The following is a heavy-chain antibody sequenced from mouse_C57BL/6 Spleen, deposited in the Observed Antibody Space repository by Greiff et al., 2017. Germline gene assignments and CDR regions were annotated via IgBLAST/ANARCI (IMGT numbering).Heavy chain of an antibody. Sequence: QVQLKESGPELVKPGASVKISCKASGYTFTDYSINWVKQRPGQGLEWIGWISPGSGSTYYNEMFKGKATLTVDKSSSTAYMLLSSLTSEDSAVYFCAREYYYGSSGHWGQGTTLTVSS. D-gene: IGHD1-1*01. J-gene: IGHJ2*01. CDR1: GYTFTDYS. CDR2: ISPGSGST. V-gene: IGHV1-75*01. CDR3: AREYYYGSSGH.